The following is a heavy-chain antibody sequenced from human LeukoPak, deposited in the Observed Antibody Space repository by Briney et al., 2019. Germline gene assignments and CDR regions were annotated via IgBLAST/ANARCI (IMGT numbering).Heavy chain of an antibody. CDR2: MNLDGSEK. J-gene: IGHJ4*02. CDR3: ARDDGFSCYSY. V-gene: IGHV3-7*01. Sequence: PGGSLRLSCAASGFTFRNYAMTWVRQAPGKGLEWVANMNLDGSEKFYVDSVKGRFTISRDNAKNSLFLQMNSLTAEDTAVYYCARDDGFSCYSYWGQGTLVTVSS. D-gene: IGHD3/OR15-3a*01. CDR1: GFTFRNYA.